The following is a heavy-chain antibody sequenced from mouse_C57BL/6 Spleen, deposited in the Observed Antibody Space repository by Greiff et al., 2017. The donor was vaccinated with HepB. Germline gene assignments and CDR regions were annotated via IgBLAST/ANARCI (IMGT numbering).Heavy chain of an antibody. CDR2: IDPSDSYT. CDR1: GYTFTSYW. J-gene: IGHJ4*01. Sequence: QVHVKQPGAELVMPGASVKLSCKASGYTFTSYWMHWVKQRPGQGLEWIGEIDPSDSYTNYNQKFKGKSTLTVDKSSSTAYMQLSSLTSEDSAVYYCARRGSYAMDYWGQGTSVTVSS. CDR3: ARRGSYAMDY. V-gene: IGHV1-69*01.